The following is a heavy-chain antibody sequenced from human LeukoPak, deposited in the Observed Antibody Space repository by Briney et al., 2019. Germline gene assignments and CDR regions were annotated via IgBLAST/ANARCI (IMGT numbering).Heavy chain of an antibody. V-gene: IGHV3-30-3*01. Sequence: GGSLRLSCAASGFTFSSYAMHWVRQAPGKGLEWVAVISYDGSNKYYADSVKGRFTISRDNSKNTLYLQMNNLRAEDTAVYYCARGGDTACDYWGQGTLVTVSS. CDR1: GFTFSSYA. D-gene: IGHD5-18*01. CDR3: ARGGDTACDY. J-gene: IGHJ4*02. CDR2: ISYDGSNK.